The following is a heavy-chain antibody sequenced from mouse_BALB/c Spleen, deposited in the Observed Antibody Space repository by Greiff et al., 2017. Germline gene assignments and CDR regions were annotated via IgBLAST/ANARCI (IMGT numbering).Heavy chain of an antibody. Sequence: EVQLQESGGDLVKPGGSLKLSCAASGFTFSSYGMSWVRQTPDKRLEWVATISSGGSYTYYPDSVKGRFTISRDNAKNTLYLQMSSLKSEDTAMYYCARLTTATGSLDYWGQGTSVTVSS. V-gene: IGHV5-6*01. CDR3: ARLTTATGSLDY. J-gene: IGHJ4*01. D-gene: IGHD1-2*01. CDR2: ISSGGSYT. CDR1: GFTFSSYG.